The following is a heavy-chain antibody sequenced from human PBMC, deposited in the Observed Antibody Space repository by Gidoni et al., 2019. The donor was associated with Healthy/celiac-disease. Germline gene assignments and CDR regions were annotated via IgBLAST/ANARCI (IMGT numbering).Heavy chain of an antibody. J-gene: IGHJ6*02. CDR1: GFPFSSYE. CDR2: ISSSGSTI. CDR3: WANGVLHYYYGMDV. D-gene: IGHD2-8*01. V-gene: IGHV3-48*03. Sequence: EVQLVESGGGLVQPGGSLRLSCAASGFPFSSYEMNWVRQAPGKGLEWVSYISSSGSTIYYADSVKGRFTISRDNAKNSLYLQMNSLRAEDTAVYYCWANGVLHYYYGMDVWGQGTTVTVSS.